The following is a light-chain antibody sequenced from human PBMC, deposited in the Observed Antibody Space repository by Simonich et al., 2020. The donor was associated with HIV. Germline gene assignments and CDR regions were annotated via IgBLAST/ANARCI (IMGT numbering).Light chain of an antibody. CDR3: QQYNKWPPWT. Sequence: EIVMTQSPATLSVSPGERATLSRRARQSVSSNLAWYQQKPGQAPRLLIYGASTRATGIPARFSGSGSGTEFTLTISSLQSEDFAVYYCQQYNKWPPWTFGQGTKVEI. CDR1: QSVSSN. V-gene: IGKV3-15*01. CDR2: GAS. J-gene: IGKJ1*01.